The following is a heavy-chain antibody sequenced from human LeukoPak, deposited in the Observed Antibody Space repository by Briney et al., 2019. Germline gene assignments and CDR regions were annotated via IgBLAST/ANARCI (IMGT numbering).Heavy chain of an antibody. V-gene: IGHV3-23*01. CDR2: ISGSGGST. D-gene: IGHD3-9*01. CDR1: GFTFSSYA. Sequence: GGSLRLSCAASGFTFSSYAMSWVRQAPGKGLEWVSAISGSGGSTYYADSVKGRFTISRDNSENTLYLQMNSLRAEDTAVYYCAKVSNYDILTGYYYMAFDYWGQGTLVTVSS. CDR3: AKVSNYDILTGYYYMAFDY. J-gene: IGHJ4*02.